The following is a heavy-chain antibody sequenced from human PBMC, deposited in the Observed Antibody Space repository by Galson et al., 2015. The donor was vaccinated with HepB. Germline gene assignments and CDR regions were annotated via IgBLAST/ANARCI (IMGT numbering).Heavy chain of an antibody. V-gene: IGHV1-69*02. CDR1: GGTFSSYT. J-gene: IGHJ3*02. CDR2: IIPILGIA. CDR3: ASSRGGQRITMIVGAFDI. D-gene: IGHD3-22*01. Sequence: SVKVSCKASGGTFSSYTISWVRQAPGQGLEWMGRIIPILGIANYAQKFQGRVTITADKSTSTAYMELSSLRSEDTAVYYCASSRGGQRITMIVGAFDIWGQGTMVTVSS.